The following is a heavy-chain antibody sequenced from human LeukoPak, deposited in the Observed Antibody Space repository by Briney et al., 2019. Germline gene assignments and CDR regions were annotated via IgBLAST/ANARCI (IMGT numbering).Heavy chain of an antibody. Sequence: AGGSLRLSCAASGFTFSSYGMHWVRQAPGKGLEWVAFIRYDGSNKYYADSVKGRFTISRDNSKNTLYLQMNSLRAEDTAVYYRAKDIPTRSCSSTSCPQQGYWGQGTLVTVSS. V-gene: IGHV3-30*02. J-gene: IGHJ4*02. CDR3: AKDIPTRSCSSTSCPQQGY. CDR2: IRYDGSNK. CDR1: GFTFSSYG. D-gene: IGHD2-2*01.